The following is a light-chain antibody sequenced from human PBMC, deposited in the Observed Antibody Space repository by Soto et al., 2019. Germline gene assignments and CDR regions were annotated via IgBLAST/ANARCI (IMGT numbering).Light chain of an antibody. Sequence: DIVSTQPPSTSPSSPADTAIPSCTVSQSFSSHFLAWYQQKPGQAPRLLIYGASTRATGIPARSSGSGSGTDFTLTISSLQSDDFAVYYCQQYNNWPPITFGQGTRLEIK. J-gene: IGKJ5*01. CDR2: GAS. CDR1: QSFSSH. CDR3: QQYNNWPPIT. V-gene: IGKV3-15*01.